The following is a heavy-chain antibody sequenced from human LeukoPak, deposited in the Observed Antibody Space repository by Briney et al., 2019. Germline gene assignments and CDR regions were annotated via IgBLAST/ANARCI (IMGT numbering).Heavy chain of an antibody. Sequence: ASVKVSCKASGYTFTGYYMHWVRQAPGQGPEWMGWINPNSGGTNYAQKFQGRVTMTRDTSISTAYMELSRLRSDDTAVYYCASIGYSSGHYFDYWGQGTLVTVSS. CDR3: ASIGYSSGHYFDY. CDR2: INPNSGGT. CDR1: GYTFTGYY. J-gene: IGHJ4*02. V-gene: IGHV1-2*02. D-gene: IGHD6-19*01.